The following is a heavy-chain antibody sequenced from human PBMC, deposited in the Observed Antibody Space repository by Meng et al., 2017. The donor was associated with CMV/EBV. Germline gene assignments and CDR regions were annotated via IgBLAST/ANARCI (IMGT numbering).Heavy chain of an antibody. D-gene: IGHD2-2*01. CDR3: ARYRFCSSITCHARGHYYNYGMDV. CDR1: GGTFSSYA. J-gene: IGHJ6*02. CDR2: IIPLFGTA. V-gene: IGHV1-69*05. Sequence: SVKVSCKASGGTFSSYAISWVRQAPGQGLEWMGGIIPLFGTANYAQKFQGRVTITTDESTSTAYMELNSLRSEDTAVYHCARYRFCSSITCHARGHYYNYGMDVWDQGTTVTVSS.